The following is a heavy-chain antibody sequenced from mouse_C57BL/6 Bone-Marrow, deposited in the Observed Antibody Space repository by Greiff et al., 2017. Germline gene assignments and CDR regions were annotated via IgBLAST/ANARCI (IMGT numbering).Heavy chain of an antibody. J-gene: IGHJ2*01. CDR2: IYPPRGRT. CDR1: GYTFTSYW. V-gene: IGHV1-55*01. CDR3: ARSGPLGRSFDY. D-gene: IGHD4-1*01. Sequence: QVHVQQPGAELVKPGASVKMSCKASGYTFTSYWITWVKQRPGQGLEWIGDIYPPRGRTNYNEKFKSKAILTVDTSSNTAYMQLSSLTSEDSAVFDCARSGPLGRSFDYWGQGTTLTVSS.